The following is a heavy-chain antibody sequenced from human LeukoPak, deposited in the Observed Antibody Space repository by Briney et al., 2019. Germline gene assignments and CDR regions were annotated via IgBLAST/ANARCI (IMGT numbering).Heavy chain of an antibody. CDR3: ARVTWFGELLDY. D-gene: IGHD3-10*01. CDR2: ISGSGGTT. Sequence: PGGSLRLSCAASGFTFSTYAMSWVRQAPGKGLEWVSAISGSGGTTYYADSVKGRFAISRDNAKNSLYLQMNSLRAEDTAVYYCARVTWFGELLDYWGQGTLVTVSS. CDR1: GFTFSTYA. V-gene: IGHV3-23*01. J-gene: IGHJ4*02.